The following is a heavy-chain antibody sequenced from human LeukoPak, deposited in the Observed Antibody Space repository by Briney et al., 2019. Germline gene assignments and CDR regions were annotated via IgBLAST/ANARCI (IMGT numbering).Heavy chain of an antibody. D-gene: IGHD6-13*01. CDR1: GYTFSDYY. CDR2: INPNSGDT. CDR3: ARDGSSWHLPDY. Sequence: ASVKVSCKTSGYTFSDYYIHWIRQAPGQGLEWVGWINPNSGDTDYAQKFQGRVTVTRDTSISTAYMELGRLRSDDTAVYYCARDGSSWHLPDYWGQGTLVTVSS. V-gene: IGHV1-2*02. J-gene: IGHJ4*02.